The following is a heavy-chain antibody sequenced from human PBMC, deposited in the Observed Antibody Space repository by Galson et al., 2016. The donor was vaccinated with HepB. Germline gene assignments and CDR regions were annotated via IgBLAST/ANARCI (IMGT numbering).Heavy chain of an antibody. V-gene: IGHV4-4*07. D-gene: IGHD6-6*01. CDR2: IYSTGDT. J-gene: IGHJ4*02. CDR1: GDSMIPYF. Sequence: ETLSLTCSVSGDSMIPYFWTWIRQPAGKGLEWLGRIYSTGDTNYSPSLVSRVTMLVDTSKNQFSLRLGSLTAADTAVYYCARESVSIAALDSWGQGILVTVSS. CDR3: ARESVSIAALDS.